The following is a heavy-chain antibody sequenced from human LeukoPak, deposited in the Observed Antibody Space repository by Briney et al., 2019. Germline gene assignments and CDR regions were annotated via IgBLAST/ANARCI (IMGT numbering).Heavy chain of an antibody. D-gene: IGHD6-13*01. CDR2: ISYDGSNK. CDR1: GFTFSSYG. V-gene: IGHV3-30*18. CDR3: AKQSSSWLYYFDY. J-gene: IGHJ4*02. Sequence: GGSLRLSCAASGFTFSSYGMSWVRQAPGKGLEWVAVISYDGSNKYYADSVKGRFTISRDNSKNTLYPQMNSLRAEDTAVYYCAKQSSSWLYYFDYWGQGTLVTVSS.